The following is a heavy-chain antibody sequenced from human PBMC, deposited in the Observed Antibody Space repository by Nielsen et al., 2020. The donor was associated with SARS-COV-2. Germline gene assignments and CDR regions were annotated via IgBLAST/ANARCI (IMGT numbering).Heavy chain of an antibody. J-gene: IGHJ6*02. CDR3: ARDPGLFYGSGSYYPAIYYYYGMDV. CDR1: GYTFTSYG. D-gene: IGHD3-10*01. Sequence: APVKVSCKASGYTFTSYGISWVRQAPGQGLEWMGWISAYNGNTNYAQKLQGRVTMTTDTSTSTAYMELRSLRSDDTAVYYCARDPGLFYGSGSYYPAIYYYYGMDVWGQGTTVTVSS. CDR2: ISAYNGNT. V-gene: IGHV1-18*01.